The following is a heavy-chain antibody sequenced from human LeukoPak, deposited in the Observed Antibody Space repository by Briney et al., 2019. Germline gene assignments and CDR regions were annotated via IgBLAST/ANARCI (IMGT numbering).Heavy chain of an antibody. V-gene: IGHV3-23*01. D-gene: IGHD5-24*01. CDR2: ISGSGGST. CDR3: ANDSLEMATIEIDY. J-gene: IGHJ4*02. CDR1: GFTFSSYA. Sequence: GGSLRLSCATSGFTFSSYAMSWVRQAPGRGLEWVSAISGSGGSTYYADSVKGRFTISRDNSKNTLYLQMNSLRAEDTAVYYCANDSLEMATIEIDYWGQGTLVTVSS.